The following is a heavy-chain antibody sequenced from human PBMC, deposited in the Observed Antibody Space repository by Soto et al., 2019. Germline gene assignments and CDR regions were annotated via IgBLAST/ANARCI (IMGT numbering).Heavy chain of an antibody. D-gene: IGHD2-2*01. V-gene: IGHV4-34*01. CDR3: ASDIVVVPAARGYYFDY. CDR2: INHSGST. Sequence: PSETLSLTCAVYGGSFSGYYWSWIRQPPGKGLEWIGEINHSGSTNYNPSLKSRVTISVDTSKNQFSLKLSSVTAADTAVYYCASDIVVVPAARGYYFDYWGQGTLVTVSS. J-gene: IGHJ4*02. CDR1: GGSFSGYY.